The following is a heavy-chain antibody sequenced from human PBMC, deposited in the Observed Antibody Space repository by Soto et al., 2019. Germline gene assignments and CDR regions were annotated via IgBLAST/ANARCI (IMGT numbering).Heavy chain of an antibody. CDR2: ISAYNGKT. CDR3: ARLTMAQDAFDI. CDR1: GYTFTSYG. J-gene: IGHJ3*02. Sequence: QVQLEQSGAEVKKPGTSVKVSCKASGYTFTSYGISWVRQAPGQGLEWMGWISAYNGKTNYAQKLQGRVTMTTDTSTSTAYMELRSLRSDDTAVYSCARLTMAQDAFDIWGQGTMVTVSS. V-gene: IGHV1-18*01. D-gene: IGHD3-10*01.